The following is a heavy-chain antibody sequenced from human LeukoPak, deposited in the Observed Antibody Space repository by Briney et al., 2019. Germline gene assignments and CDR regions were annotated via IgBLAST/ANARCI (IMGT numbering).Heavy chain of an antibody. CDR1: GITFSNSA. CDR2: VTKNGDQT. D-gene: IGHD5-24*01. J-gene: IGHJ3*02. CDR3: VKSAGKDGYRDVFDI. Sequence: GGSLRLSCVPSGITFSNSALNWVRQAPGKGLEWVAPVTKNGDQTYYADSVKGLFTISRDTFRDTLYLQMSSLRAEDTAVYHCVKSAGKDGYRDVFDIWGQGTVVTVSS. V-gene: IGHV3-23*01.